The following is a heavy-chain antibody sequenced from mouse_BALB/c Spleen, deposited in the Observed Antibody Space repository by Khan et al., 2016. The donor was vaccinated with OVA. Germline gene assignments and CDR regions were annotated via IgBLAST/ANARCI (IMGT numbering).Heavy chain of an antibody. D-gene: IGHD2-3*01. CDR2: VSSCASYP. Sequence: EVQLQESGGGLVKPGGSLKLSCAASGFTFNNYAMSWVRQTPEKRLEWVATVSSCASYPYYPDSVKGRFTISIDTATNTPYMQMSHLRSEDTAMYYCARQGGIYDGALDYWGKGTTRTVSS. CDR1: GFTFNNYA. V-gene: IGHV5-9-3*01. CDR3: ARQGGIYDGALDY. J-gene: IGHJ2*01.